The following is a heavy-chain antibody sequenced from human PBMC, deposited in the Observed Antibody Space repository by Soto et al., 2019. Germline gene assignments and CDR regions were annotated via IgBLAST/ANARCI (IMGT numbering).Heavy chain of an antibody. D-gene: IGHD1-20*01. CDR3: ARGGLTGTASSNAFDI. J-gene: IGHJ3*02. Sequence: GASVKVSCKASGYTFTSYYIHWVRQAPGQGLEWMGIISPSGGSTSYAQKFQGRVTMTRDTSTSTVYMELSSLRSEDTAVYYCARGGLTGTASSNAFDIWGQGTMVTVSS. V-gene: IGHV1-46*03. CDR1: GYTFTSYY. CDR2: ISPSGGST.